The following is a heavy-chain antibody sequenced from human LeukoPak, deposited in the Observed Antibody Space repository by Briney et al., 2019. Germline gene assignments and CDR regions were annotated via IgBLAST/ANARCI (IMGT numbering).Heavy chain of an antibody. V-gene: IGHV5-51*01. CDR3: MIADLYHSSGYYYST. D-gene: IGHD3-22*01. CDR1: GYSFTNYW. CDR2: IYPGDSDI. J-gene: IGHJ4*02. Sequence: ESLKISCKGSGYSFTNYWIGWVRQMPGKGLEWMGIIYPGDSDIRYSPSFQGQVTISVDKSISTAYLQWSSLKASDSALYYCMIADLYHSSGYYYSTWGQGTLVTVSS.